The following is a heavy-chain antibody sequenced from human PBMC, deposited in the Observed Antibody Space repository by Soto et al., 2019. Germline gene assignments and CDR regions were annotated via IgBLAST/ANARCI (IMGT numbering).Heavy chain of an antibody. CDR2: ISSSGYSA. V-gene: IGHV3-23*01. D-gene: IGHD2-21*02. CDR1: GFTYNNYA. Sequence: EVQLLESGGALVQPGVSLSLSCAASGFTYNNYAMGWVRQAPGKGLEWVSAISSSGYSAYYADSVKGRFTISRDNSRNTMFLQMNKLSAEDTAVYYRAKGSVVVAAKFDSWGQGTQVTVSS. CDR3: AKGSVVVAAKFDS. J-gene: IGHJ4*02.